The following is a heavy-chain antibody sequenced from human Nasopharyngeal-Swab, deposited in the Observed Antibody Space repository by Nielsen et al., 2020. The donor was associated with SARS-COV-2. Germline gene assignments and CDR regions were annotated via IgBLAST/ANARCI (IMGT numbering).Heavy chain of an antibody. J-gene: IGHJ5*02. CDR3: TTDRMVVAATYKDNWFDP. D-gene: IGHD2-15*01. CDR1: GFTFSDYY. V-gene: IGHV3-11*01. CDR2: ISSSGSTI. Sequence: LSLTCAASGFTFSDYYMSWIRQAPGKGLEWVSYISSSGSTIYYADSVKGRFTISRDNAKNSLYLQMNSLRAEDTAVYYCTTDRMVVAATYKDNWFDPWGQGTLVTVSS.